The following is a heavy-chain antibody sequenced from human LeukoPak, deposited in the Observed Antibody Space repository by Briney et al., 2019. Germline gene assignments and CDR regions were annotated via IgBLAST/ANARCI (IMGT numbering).Heavy chain of an antibody. V-gene: IGHV3-23*01. CDR3: AKVSSSWYLSDY. D-gene: IGHD6-13*01. Sequence: PGGSLRLSCAASGFTFSSYAMSWVRQAPGKGLEWGSAISGSGGSTYYADSVKGRFTISRDNSKNTLYLQMNSLRAEDTAVYYCAKVSSSWYLSDYWGQGTLVTVSS. CDR1: GFTFSSYA. CDR2: ISGSGGST. J-gene: IGHJ4*02.